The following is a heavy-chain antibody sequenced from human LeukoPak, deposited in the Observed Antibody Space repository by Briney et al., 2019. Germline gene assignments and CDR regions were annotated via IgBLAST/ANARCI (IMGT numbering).Heavy chain of an antibody. CDR3: ARHAGYCSSTSCYIGYYYYGMDV. Sequence: SETLSLTYTVPGRSISSYYWSLIRQPPGKGLEWIGYIYYSGSTNYNPSLKSRVTISVDTSKNQFSLKLSSVTAADTAVYYCARHAGYCSSTSCYIGYYYYGMDVWGQGTTVTVSS. D-gene: IGHD2-2*02. V-gene: IGHV4-59*08. CDR1: GRSISSYY. CDR2: IYYSGST. J-gene: IGHJ6*02.